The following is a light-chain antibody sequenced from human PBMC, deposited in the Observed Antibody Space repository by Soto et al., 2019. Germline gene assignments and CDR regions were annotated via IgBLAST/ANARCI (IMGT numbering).Light chain of an antibody. J-gene: IGLJ1*01. CDR1: TSNNGSNT. CDR3: AAWDDSLNGYV. CDR2: SFN. Sequence: QSVLTQPPSASGTPGQRVTISCSGSTSNNGSNTVNWYQQLPGTAPKLLMYSFNERPSGVPDRFSGSKSGTSASLAIRGLQFEDEADYYCAAWDDSLNGYVFGAGTKLTVL. V-gene: IGLV1-44*01.